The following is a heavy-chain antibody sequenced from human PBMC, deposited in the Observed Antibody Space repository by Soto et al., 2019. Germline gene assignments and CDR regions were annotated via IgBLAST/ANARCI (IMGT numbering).Heavy chain of an antibody. D-gene: IGHD3-16*02. CDR1: GFTFSSYA. CDR3: AKSYDYVWGSYRPEAGYYGMDV. V-gene: IGHV3-23*01. J-gene: IGHJ6*02. CDR2: LSGSGGST. Sequence: EVQLLESGGDLVQPGGSLRLSCAASGFTFSSYAMNWVRQAPGKGLEWVSALSGSGGSTNYADSVKGRFTISRDNSKNTLYLQMNSLRAEDTAVYYCAKSYDYVWGSYRPEAGYYGMDVWGQGTTVTVSS.